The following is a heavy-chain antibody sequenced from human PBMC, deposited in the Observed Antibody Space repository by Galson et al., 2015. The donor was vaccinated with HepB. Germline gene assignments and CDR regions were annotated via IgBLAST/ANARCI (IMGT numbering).Heavy chain of an antibody. CDR2: IIPIFGTA. D-gene: IGHD3-10*01. J-gene: IGHJ6*02. CDR3: ARETYSSGSGTYSDMDV. Sequence: SVKVSCKAPGGTFSNYGISWVRQAPGQGLEWMGGIIPIFGTANYAQKFQGRFTITADEFTSTAYMELSSLRSEDTAVYYCARETYSSGSGTYSDMDVWGQGTTVTVSS. CDR1: GGTFSNYG. V-gene: IGHV1-69*13.